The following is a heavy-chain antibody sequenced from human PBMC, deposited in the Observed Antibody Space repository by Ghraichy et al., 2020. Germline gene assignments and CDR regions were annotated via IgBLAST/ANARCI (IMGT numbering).Heavy chain of an antibody. D-gene: IGHD2-2*01. CDR2: IYPGDSDT. Sequence: GESLNISCKGSGYIFSSQWIGWVRQRPGKGLEWMGIIYPGDSDTRYSPSFQGQVTLSADKSINTAYLQWTSLKASDTAMYYCARGYCSSTSCQVVDWFDPWGQGTLVTVSS. V-gene: IGHV5-51*01. CDR3: ARGYCSSTSCQVVDWFDP. J-gene: IGHJ5*02. CDR1: GYIFSSQW.